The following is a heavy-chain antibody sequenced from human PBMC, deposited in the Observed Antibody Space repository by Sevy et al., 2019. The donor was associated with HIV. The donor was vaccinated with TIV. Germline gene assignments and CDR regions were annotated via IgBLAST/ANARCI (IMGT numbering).Heavy chain of an antibody. CDR1: GFTVNSNY. CDR3: ARGKSGYGYAMNY. D-gene: IGHD5-18*01. Sequence: GGSLRLSCAASGFTVNSNYMTWVRQAPGKGLEGVPVIHSDDTTYQADSVKDRFTISRDNFKNTLYLHMSSLRAEDTAVYYCARGKSGYGYAMNYWGQGTLVTVSS. V-gene: IGHV3-66*01. CDR2: IHSDDTT. J-gene: IGHJ4*02.